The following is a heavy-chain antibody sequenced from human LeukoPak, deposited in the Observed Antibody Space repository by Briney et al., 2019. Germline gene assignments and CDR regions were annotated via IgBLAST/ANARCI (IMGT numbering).Heavy chain of an antibody. Sequence: ASVKVSCKASGYTFTSYGISWVRQAPGQGLEWMGWINPNSGGTNYAQKFQGRVTMTRDTSISTAYMELSRLRSDDTAVYYCARGLSQVVVVPAAILDGYYYYMDVWGKGTTVTVSS. CDR3: ARGLSQVVVVPAAILDGYYYYMDV. V-gene: IGHV1-2*02. J-gene: IGHJ6*03. CDR1: GYTFTSYG. D-gene: IGHD2-2*01. CDR2: INPNSGGT.